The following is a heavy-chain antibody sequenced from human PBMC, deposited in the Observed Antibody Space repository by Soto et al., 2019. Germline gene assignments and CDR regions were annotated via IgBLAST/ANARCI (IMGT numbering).Heavy chain of an antibody. J-gene: IGHJ4*02. CDR2: INPNSGGT. V-gene: IGHV1-2*04. CDR3: ARGVGIWSSSSGPVGYFDY. Sequence: ASVKVSCKASGYTFTGYYMHWVRQAPGQGLEWMGWINPNSGGTNYAQKFQGWVTMTRDTSISTAYMELGRLRSDDTAVYYCARGVGIWSSSSGPVGYFDYWGQGTLVTVSS. CDR1: GYTFTGYY. D-gene: IGHD6-6*01.